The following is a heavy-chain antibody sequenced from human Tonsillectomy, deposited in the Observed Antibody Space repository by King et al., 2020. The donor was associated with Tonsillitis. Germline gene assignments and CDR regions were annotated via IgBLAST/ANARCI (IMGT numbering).Heavy chain of an antibody. J-gene: IGHJ6*03. CDR1: GGSFSSYV. V-gene: IGHV1-69*09. D-gene: IGHD6-13*01. CDR2: IIPILGIA. CDR3: VRPGAAGTSYMDV. Sequence: QLVQSGAEVKKPGSSVKVSCKASGGSFSSYVINWVRQAPGQGLEWMGRIIPILGIANYAQKFQGRVTITADKSTSTAYMELSSLRSEETAVYYCVRPGAAGTSYMDVWGKGTTVTVSS.